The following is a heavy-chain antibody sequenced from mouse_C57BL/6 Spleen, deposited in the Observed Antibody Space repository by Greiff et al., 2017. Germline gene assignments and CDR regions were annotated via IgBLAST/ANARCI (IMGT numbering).Heavy chain of an antibody. V-gene: IGHV1-15*01. CDR2: IDPETGGT. J-gene: IGHJ3*01. D-gene: IGHD2-3*01. CDR1: GYTFTDYE. Sequence: VQLQQSGAELVRPGASVTLSCKASGYTFTDYEMHWVKQTPVHGLEWIGAIDPETGGTAYNQKFKGKAILTADKSSSTAYMELRSLTSEDSAVYYCTRAGGYYEFAYWGQGTLVTVSA. CDR3: TRAGGYYEFAY.